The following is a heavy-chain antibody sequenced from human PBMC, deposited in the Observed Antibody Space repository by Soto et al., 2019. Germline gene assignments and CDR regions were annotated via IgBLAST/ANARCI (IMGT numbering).Heavy chain of an antibody. Sequence: EVQLVESGGGLVQPGGSLRLSCAASGFAFSNYEMNWVRQAPGKGLDWVSYISLSGSTIYYADSVKGRCTISRDDAKNSLYLQMNSLRADDTAVYYCARASFSASPNFFDYWGQGTLVTVSS. CDR1: GFAFSNYE. CDR2: ISLSGSTI. D-gene: IGHD3-3*02. CDR3: ARASFSASPNFFDY. V-gene: IGHV3-48*03. J-gene: IGHJ4*02.